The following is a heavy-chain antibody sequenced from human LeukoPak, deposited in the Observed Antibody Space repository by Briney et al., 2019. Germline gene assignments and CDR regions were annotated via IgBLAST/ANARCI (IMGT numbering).Heavy chain of an antibody. CDR3: ARSYSSGWSLFDY. CDR2: IYHTGST. CDR1: GASISSSNW. Sequence: SQTLSLTCAVSGASISSSNWWSWVRQPPGKGLEWIGEIYHTGSTNYNPSLKSRVTISVDKSKNQFSLKLSSVTAADTAVYYCARSYSSGWSLFDYWGQGTLVTVSS. J-gene: IGHJ4*02. V-gene: IGHV4-4*02. D-gene: IGHD6-19*01.